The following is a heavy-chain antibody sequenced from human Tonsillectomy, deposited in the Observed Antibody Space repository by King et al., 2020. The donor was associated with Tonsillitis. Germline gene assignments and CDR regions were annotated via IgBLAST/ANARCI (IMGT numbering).Heavy chain of an antibody. CDR2: VISILGLA. D-gene: IGHD1-7*01. J-gene: IGHJ4*02. V-gene: IGHV1-69*04. CDR1: VGTFSSYA. Sequence: QLVQSGAEVKKPGSSVKVSCKASVGTFSSYAISLVRQAPGQGLEWMGRVISILGLANYAQKFQGRVTITADKSTSTAYMELSSLRSEDTAVYYCAGGTSATFDYWGQGTLVTVSS. CDR3: AGGTSATFDY.